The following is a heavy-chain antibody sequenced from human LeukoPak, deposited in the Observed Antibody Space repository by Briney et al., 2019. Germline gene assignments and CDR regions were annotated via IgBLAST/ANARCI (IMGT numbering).Heavy chain of an antibody. D-gene: IGHD2-21*01. CDR1: GFNFASNW. Sequence: GGSLRLSCAASGFNFASNWMHWVRQTPGKGLMWVSRINSGGSGTSYADSVKGRFSISRDNSKNTLYLQMDSLRGEDTAVYYCAKDFRIGYSAHFDYWGQGALVTVSS. CDR2: INSGGSGT. CDR3: AKDFRIGYSAHFDY. J-gene: IGHJ4*02. V-gene: IGHV3-74*01.